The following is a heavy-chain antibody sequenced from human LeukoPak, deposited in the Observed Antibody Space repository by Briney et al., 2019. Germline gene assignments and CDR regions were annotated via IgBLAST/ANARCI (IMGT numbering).Heavy chain of an antibody. D-gene: IGHD6-13*01. J-gene: IGHJ4*02. CDR3: ASGPYPAAGTDHQFDY. CDR1: GSSISSYY. Sequence: RPAESLSLTCTASGSSISSYYWTWIRQPPGKGLEWIGNIYYSGSTKYNPSLKSRVTISVDTSKNQFSLKLSSVTAADTAVYYCASGPYPAAGTDHQFDYWGQGTLVSVAS. CDR2: IYYSGST. V-gene: IGHV4-59*01.